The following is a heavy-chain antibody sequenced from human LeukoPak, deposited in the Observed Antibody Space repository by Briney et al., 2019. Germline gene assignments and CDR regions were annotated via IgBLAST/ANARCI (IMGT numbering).Heavy chain of an antibody. D-gene: IGHD6-19*01. V-gene: IGHV4-39*07. CDR2: IYYSGST. CDR3: ARDQSSGCPFGGCAFDI. Sequence: PSETLSLTCTVSGGSISSSSYYWGWIRQPPGKGLEWIGSIYYSGSTYYNPSLKSRVTISVDTSKNQFSLKLSSVTAADTAVYYCARDQSSGCPFGGCAFDIWGQGTMVTVSS. J-gene: IGHJ3*02. CDR1: GGSISSSSYY.